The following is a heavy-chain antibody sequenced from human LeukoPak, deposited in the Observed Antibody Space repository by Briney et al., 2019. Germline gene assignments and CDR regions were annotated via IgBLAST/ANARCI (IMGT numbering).Heavy chain of an antibody. Sequence: PGGSLRLSCAASGLTFSSYAMSWVRQAPGKGLEWVSAISGSGGSTYYADSVKGRFTISRDNSKNTLYLQMNSLRAEDTAVYYCARNYCSSTSCLTYFDYWGQGTLVTVSS. J-gene: IGHJ4*02. CDR2: ISGSGGST. CDR1: GLTFSSYA. CDR3: ARNYCSSTSCLTYFDY. V-gene: IGHV3-23*01. D-gene: IGHD2-2*01.